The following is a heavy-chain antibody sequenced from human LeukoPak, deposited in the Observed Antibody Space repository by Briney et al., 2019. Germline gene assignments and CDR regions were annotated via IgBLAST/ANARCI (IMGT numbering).Heavy chain of an antibody. CDR1: GFTFSSYS. V-gene: IGHV3-21*01. J-gene: IGHJ6*02. CDR2: ISSSSSYI. CDR3: ARDVTMVRGAGYGMDV. Sequence: GGSLRLSCAASGFTFSSYSMNWVRRAPGKGLEWVSSISSSSSYIYYSDSVKGRFTISRDNAKNSLYLQMNSLRAEDTAVYYCARDVTMVRGAGYGMDVWGQGTTVTVSS. D-gene: IGHD3-10*01.